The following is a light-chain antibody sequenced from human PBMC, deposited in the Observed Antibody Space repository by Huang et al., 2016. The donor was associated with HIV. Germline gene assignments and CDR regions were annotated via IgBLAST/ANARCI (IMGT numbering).Light chain of an antibody. CDR1: QNINSY. Sequence: DIQMTQSPSSLSASVGDRVTISCRASQNINSYLNWYQQRPGKAPNLLIYAASSLESGVPSRFSGSGAGTDFTLTISSLQPEDSATYFCQQSYTTPQTFGQGTKVEMK. J-gene: IGKJ1*01. CDR3: QQSYTTPQT. V-gene: IGKV1-39*01. CDR2: AAS.